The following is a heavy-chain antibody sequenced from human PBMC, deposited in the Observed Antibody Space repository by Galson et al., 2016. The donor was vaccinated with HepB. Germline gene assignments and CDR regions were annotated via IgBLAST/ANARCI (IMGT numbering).Heavy chain of an antibody. J-gene: IGHJ4*02. V-gene: IGHV3-21*01. CDR2: ISSRTSDT. CDR3: ARDYGYWGSLYYFDY. D-gene: IGHD7-27*01. CDR1: GFNFASYS. Sequence: SLRLSCAASGFNFASYSMNWVRQAPGKGLEWVSSISSRTSDTYHADAVKGRFTVSRDNAKNSLYLQMSSLRAEDTAVYYCARDYGYWGSLYYFDYWGQGTLVTVSP.